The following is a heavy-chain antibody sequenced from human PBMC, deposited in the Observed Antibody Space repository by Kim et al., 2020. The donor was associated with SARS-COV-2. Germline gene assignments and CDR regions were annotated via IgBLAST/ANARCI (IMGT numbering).Heavy chain of an antibody. CDR2: ISGSGGST. CDR1: GFTFSSYA. J-gene: IGHJ4*02. D-gene: IGHD6-19*01. CDR3: AKDLILNSSGWYGWVFDY. V-gene: IGHV3-23*01. Sequence: GGSLRLSCAASGFTFSSYAMSWVRQAPGKGLEWVSAISGSGGSTYYADSVKGRFTISRDNSKNTLYLQMNSLRAEDTAVYYCAKDLILNSSGWYGWVFDYWGQGTLVTVSS.